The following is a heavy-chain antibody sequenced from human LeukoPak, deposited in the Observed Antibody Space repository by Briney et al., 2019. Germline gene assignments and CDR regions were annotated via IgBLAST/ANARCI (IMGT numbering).Heavy chain of an antibody. Sequence: SETLSLTCTVSGGSISSYYWSWIRQPAGKGLEWIGRIYTSGSTNYNPSLKSRVTMSVDTSKNQFSLKLSSVTAADTAVYYCARDRRGYSFNWFDPWGQGTLVTVSS. CDR2: IYTSGST. V-gene: IGHV4-4*07. D-gene: IGHD5-18*01. J-gene: IGHJ5*02. CDR1: GGSISSYY. CDR3: ARDRRGYSFNWFDP.